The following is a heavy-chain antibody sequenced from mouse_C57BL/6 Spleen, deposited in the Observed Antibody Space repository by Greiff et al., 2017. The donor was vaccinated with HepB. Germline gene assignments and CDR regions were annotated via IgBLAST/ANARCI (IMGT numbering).Heavy chain of an antibody. CDR1: GFTFSSYG. J-gene: IGHJ3*01. CDR3: ARQGDYEGFAY. Sequence: EVKLMESGGDLVKPGGSLKLSCAASGFTFSSYGMPWVRQTPDKRLEWVATISSGGSYTYYPDSVKGRFTISRDNAKNTLYLQMSSLKSEDTAMYYCARQGDYEGFAYWGQGTLVTVSA. V-gene: IGHV5-6*01. D-gene: IGHD2-4*01. CDR2: ISSGGSYT.